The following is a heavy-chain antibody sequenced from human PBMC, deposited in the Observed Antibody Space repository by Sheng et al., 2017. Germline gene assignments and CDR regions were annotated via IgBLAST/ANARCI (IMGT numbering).Heavy chain of an antibody. Sequence: EEQLVQSGAEVKKPGESLTISCQASGYTFTNYWVTWVRQMPGKGLEWMGRIDPNESYIDYNPSFQGHVTISVDISITTAYLQWSSLRPSDTAIYYCATHPLDFFYGMDVWGQGAPVTVSS. CDR3: ATHPLDFFYGMDV. CDR1: GYTFTNYW. J-gene: IGHJ6*02. V-gene: IGHV5-10-1*03. CDR2: IDPNESYI.